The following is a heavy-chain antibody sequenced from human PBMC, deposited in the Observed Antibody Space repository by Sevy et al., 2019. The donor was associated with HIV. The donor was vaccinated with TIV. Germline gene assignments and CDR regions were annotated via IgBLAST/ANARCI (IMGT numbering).Heavy chain of an antibody. CDR1: GGTFSSYA. J-gene: IGHJ3*02. CDR3: ASYYDSSGYYDAFDI. Sequence: ASVKVSCKASGGTFSSYAISWVRQAPGQGLEWMGGIIPIFGTANYAQKFQGRVTITADESTRTAYMERSSLRSEDTAVYYCASYYDSSGYYDAFDIWGQGTMVTVSS. V-gene: IGHV1-69*13. CDR2: IIPIFGTA. D-gene: IGHD3-22*01.